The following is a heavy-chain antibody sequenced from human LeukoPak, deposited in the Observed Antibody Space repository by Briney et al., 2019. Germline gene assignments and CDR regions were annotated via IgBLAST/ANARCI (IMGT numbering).Heavy chain of an antibody. CDR3: ARGLSPEQQLVPVDY. D-gene: IGHD6-13*01. CDR2: ISYNGSNK. J-gene: IGHJ4*02. CDR1: GFTFSSYA. Sequence: GGSLRLSCAASGFTFSSYAMHWVRQAPGKGLEWVAVISYNGSNKYYADSVKGRFTISRDNSKNTLYLQMNSLRAEDTAVYYCARGLSPEQQLVPVDYWGQGTLVTVSS. V-gene: IGHV3-30*04.